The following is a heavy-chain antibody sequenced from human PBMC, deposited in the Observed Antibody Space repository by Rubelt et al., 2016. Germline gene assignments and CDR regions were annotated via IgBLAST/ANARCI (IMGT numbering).Heavy chain of an antibody. V-gene: IGHV3-30*04. CDR2: ISYDGSNK. Sequence: GGGLVQPGGSLRLSCAASGFTFSSYAMHWVRQAPGKGLEWVAVISYDGSNKYYADSVKGRFTISRDNAKNTLYLQMNSLRAEDTAVYYCASPSGWYGDAFDIWGQGTMVTVSS. J-gene: IGHJ3*02. CDR3: ASPSGWYGDAFDI. CDR1: GFTFSSYA. D-gene: IGHD6-19*01.